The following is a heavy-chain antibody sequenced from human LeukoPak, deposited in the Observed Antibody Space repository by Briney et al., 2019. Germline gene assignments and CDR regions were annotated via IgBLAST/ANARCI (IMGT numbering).Heavy chain of an antibody. CDR2: TYYKSEWYY. CDR3: ARDEGETGYSTTRYGGYYNGMDV. Sequence: SQTLSLTFAISGDSVSSNSAGWNWIRQSPSRGLEWLGRTYYKSEWYYDYEVSVKSRININPDTSRNQFSLHLHCVTHEDTAVYYCARDEGETGYSTTRYGGYYNGMDVWGQGTTVTVSS. V-gene: IGHV6-1*01. CDR1: GDSVSSNSAG. D-gene: IGHD5-12*01. J-gene: IGHJ6*02.